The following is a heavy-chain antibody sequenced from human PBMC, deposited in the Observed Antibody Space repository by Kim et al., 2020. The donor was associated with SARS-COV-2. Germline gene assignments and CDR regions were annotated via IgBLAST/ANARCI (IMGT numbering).Heavy chain of an antibody. CDR3: ARGRPVGNTSSSNYRGAFDI. Sequence: ASVKVSSKGAGYIFTYFYMHWVRQAPGQGLEWMGIINPSGGSTTNAQKFQGRVTMTRDTSTGTVYMDLSNLRSEDTAVYYCARGRPVGNTSSSNYRGAFDIWGQGTTVTVSS. D-gene: IGHD2-2*01. CDR1: GYIFTYFY. V-gene: IGHV1-46*01. CDR2: INPSGGST. J-gene: IGHJ3*02.